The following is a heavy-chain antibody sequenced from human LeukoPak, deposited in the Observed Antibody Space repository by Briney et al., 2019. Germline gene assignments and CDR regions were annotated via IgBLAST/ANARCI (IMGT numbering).Heavy chain of an antibody. CDR2: ILGSGRKT. CDR3: AKDRVPDGRWNLDI. V-gene: IGHV3-23*01. J-gene: IGHJ3*02. CDR1: GFSLTTYT. D-gene: IGHD1-1*01. Sequence: GGSLRLSCAASGFSLTTYTMSWVRQAPGKGLGWVSSILGSGRKTYYADSVKGRFTISRDTSKNTVFLQMNGLRVEDTALYYCAKDRVPDGRWNLDIWGQGTVVTVSA.